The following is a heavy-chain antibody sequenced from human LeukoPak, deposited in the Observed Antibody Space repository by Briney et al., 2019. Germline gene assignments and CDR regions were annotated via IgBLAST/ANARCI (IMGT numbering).Heavy chain of an antibody. CDR2: VRGHTGTA. CDR1: GYSFTAYG. V-gene: IGHV1-18*01. J-gene: IGHJ6*04. Sequence: GSSEKVSCKASGYSFTAYGMGWLGQAPGQGLEGMGGVRGHTGTAIYAQNLQGRVTLTADTFTSTVYMEMRSLRSDDTAVYYCARGGSGDHQEQLGPPGYYPYMDVWGTGTTVTVSS. CDR3: ARGGSGDHQEQLGPPGYYPYMDV. D-gene: IGHD3-10*01.